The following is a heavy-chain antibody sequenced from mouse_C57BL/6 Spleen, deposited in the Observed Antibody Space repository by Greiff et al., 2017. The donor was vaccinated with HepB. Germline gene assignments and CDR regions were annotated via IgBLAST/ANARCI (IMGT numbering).Heavy chain of an antibody. J-gene: IGHJ4*01. CDR2: IYPGDGDT. CDR1: GYAFSSYW. V-gene: IGHV1-80*01. D-gene: IGHD4-1*01. Sequence: QVQLQQSGAELVKPGASVKISCKASGYAFSSYWMNWVKQRPGKGLEWIGQIYPGDGDTNYNGKFKGKATLTADKSSSTAYMQRSSLTSEDSAVYFCARAGGAFYAMDYWGQGTSVTVSS. CDR3: ARAGGAFYAMDY.